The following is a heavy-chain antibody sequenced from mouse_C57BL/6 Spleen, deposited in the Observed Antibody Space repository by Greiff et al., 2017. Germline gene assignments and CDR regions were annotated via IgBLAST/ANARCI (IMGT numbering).Heavy chain of an antibody. D-gene: IGHD1-1*01. V-gene: IGHV5-4*01. CDR2: ISDGGSYT. Sequence: EVQRVESGGGLVKPGGSLKLSCAASGFTFSSYAMSWVRQTPEKRLEWVATISDGGSYTYYPDNVKGRFTISRDNAKNNLYLQMSHLKSEDTAMYYCARDHYYYGSSYGGDYFDYWGQGTTLTVSS. CDR3: ARDHYYYGSSYGGDYFDY. J-gene: IGHJ2*01. CDR1: GFTFSSYA.